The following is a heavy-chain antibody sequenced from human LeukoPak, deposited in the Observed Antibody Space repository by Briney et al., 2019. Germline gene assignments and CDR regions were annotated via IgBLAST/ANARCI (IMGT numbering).Heavy chain of an antibody. CDR1: GFTFGSYA. CDR2: ISFDESNK. CDR3: ATELRIAATGYLFAFDI. Sequence: GGSLRLSCAASGFTFGSYAMHWVRQAPGKGLEWVALISFDESNKYYADSVKGRFTISRDNYKSTLYLQMNSLRAEDTAVYYCATELRIAATGYLFAFDIWGQGTMVTVSS. J-gene: IGHJ3*02. V-gene: IGHV3-30*03. D-gene: IGHD6-13*01.